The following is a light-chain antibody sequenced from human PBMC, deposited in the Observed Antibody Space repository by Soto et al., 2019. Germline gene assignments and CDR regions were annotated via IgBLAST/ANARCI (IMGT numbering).Light chain of an antibody. CDR1: KLGDRY. J-gene: IGLJ1*01. V-gene: IGLV3-1*01. CDR2: QDS. Sequence: SYELTQPPSLSVSPGQTASIICSGEKLGDRYVSWYQQKSGQSPVMVIYQDSKRPSGIPERFSGSSSGNTATLTISETQAMDEADFYCLVWDNYTGVFGTGTKLTVL. CDR3: LVWDNYTGV.